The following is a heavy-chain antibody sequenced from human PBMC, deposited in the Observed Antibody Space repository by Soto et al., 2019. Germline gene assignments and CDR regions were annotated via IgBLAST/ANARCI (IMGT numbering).Heavy chain of an antibody. D-gene: IGHD3-3*01. CDR2: IRSKGNSYAT. CDR3: SRQASDFWSGKPQYYMDV. J-gene: IGHJ6*03. CDR1: GLSFSGSA. Sequence: EVQLVESGGGLVQPGGSLKLSCAASGLSFSGSAMHWVRQASGKGLELVGRIRSKGNSYATAYGASLKGRFTIYRDDSKNTAYLQMHILNTEDTAVYYCSRQASDFWSGKPQYYMDVWGKGTTVTVSS. V-gene: IGHV3-73*01.